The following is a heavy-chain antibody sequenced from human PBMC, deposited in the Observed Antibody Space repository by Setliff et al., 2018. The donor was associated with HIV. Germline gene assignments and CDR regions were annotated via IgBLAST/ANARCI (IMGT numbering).Heavy chain of an antibody. V-gene: IGHV4-39*02. CDR3: ARRRPPPSGLYSAYYMDV. CDR2: VDYRGNT. CDR1: GASVSSSSYY. J-gene: IGHJ6*03. Sequence: PSETLSLTCSVSGASVSSSSYYWGWVRQPPGKGLEWIGIVDYRGNTYYSPSFHSRVTVLVDTSKNHFSLILTSVTAADAAVYYCARRRPPPSGLYSAYYMDVWGTGTTVTVSS. D-gene: IGHD1-26*01.